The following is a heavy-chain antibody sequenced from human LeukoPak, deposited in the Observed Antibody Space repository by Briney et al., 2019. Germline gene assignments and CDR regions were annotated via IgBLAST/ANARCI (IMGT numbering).Heavy chain of an antibody. Sequence: PGGSLRLSCAASGFTFSSYGMPWVRQAPGKGLEWVAVIWYDGSNKYYADSVKGRFIISGDNSKKTLYLQMNSLRAEDTAVYYCARDSLPYYDSSGYRLTPFDYWGQGTLVTVSS. CDR2: IWYDGSNK. V-gene: IGHV3-33*01. CDR1: GFTFSSYG. CDR3: ARDSLPYYDSSGYRLTPFDY. D-gene: IGHD3-22*01. J-gene: IGHJ4*02.